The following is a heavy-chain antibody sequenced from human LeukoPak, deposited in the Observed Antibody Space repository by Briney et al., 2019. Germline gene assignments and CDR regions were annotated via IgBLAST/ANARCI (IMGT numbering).Heavy chain of an antibody. V-gene: IGHV4-59*08. J-gene: IGHJ5*02. CDR2: IYSSGST. CDR3: ARRPTGDPKFDL. Sequence: PSETLSLTCSVSGGSISNYFWTWIRQPPGKGLEWIGYIYSSGSTYYNPSLKSRVTISVDTSKNRFSLKLSTVTAADTAVYYCARRPTGDPKFDLWGQGTLVTVSS. CDR1: GGSISNYF. D-gene: IGHD7-27*01.